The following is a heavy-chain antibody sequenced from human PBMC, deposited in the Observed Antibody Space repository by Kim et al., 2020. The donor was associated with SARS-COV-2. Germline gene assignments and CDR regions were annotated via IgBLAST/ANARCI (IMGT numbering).Heavy chain of an antibody. Sequence: GGSLRLSCAASGFTFSSYGMHWVRQAPGKGLEWVAVISYDGSNKYYADSVKGRFTISRDNSKNTLYLQMNSLRAEDTAVYYCARDRSSSWPDAFDIWGQG. J-gene: IGHJ3*02. V-gene: IGHV3-33*05. CDR1: GFTFSSYG. CDR3: ARDRSSSWPDAFDI. D-gene: IGHD6-13*01. CDR2: ISYDGSNK.